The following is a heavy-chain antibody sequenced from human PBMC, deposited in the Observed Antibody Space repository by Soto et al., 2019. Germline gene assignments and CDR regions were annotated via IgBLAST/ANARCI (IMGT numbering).Heavy chain of an antibody. CDR2: IGTAGDT. CDR1: GFTFSSYD. J-gene: IGHJ6*02. Sequence: GGSLRLSCAASGFTFSSYDMHWVRQATGKGLEWVSAIGTAGDTYYPGSVKGRFTISRENAKNSLYLQMNSLRAEDTAVYYCARDLPAAREHYYYYGMDVWGQGTTVTVSS. D-gene: IGHD2-2*01. V-gene: IGHV3-13*01. CDR3: ARDLPAAREHYYYYGMDV.